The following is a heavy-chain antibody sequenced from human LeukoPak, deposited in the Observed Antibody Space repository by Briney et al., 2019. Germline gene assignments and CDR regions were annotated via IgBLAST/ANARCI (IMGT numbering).Heavy chain of an antibody. V-gene: IGHV4-34*01. CDR1: GGSFSGYY. Sequence: SETQSLTCAVYGGSFSGYYWSWIRQPPGKGREWIGEINHSGSTNYNPSLKSRVTISVDTSKNQFSLKLSSVTAADTAVYYCARGHPVLRYFDWSPGGDYWGQGTLVTVSS. CDR2: INHSGST. J-gene: IGHJ4*02. CDR3: ARGHPVLRYFDWSPGGDY. D-gene: IGHD3-9*01.